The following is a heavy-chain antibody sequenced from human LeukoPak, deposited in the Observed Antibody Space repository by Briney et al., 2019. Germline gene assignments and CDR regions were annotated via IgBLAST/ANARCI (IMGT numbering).Heavy chain of an antibody. CDR3: ARGEQYQLMILDF. D-gene: IGHD3-16*01. CDR2: ISALNGNA. V-gene: IGHV1-18*01. J-gene: IGHJ4*02. CDR1: GYTFTDYG. Sequence: ASVKVSCKASGYTFTDYGFTWVRQAPGQGLEWMGWISALNGNANYAHKLRGRVTLTRDTSTGTAYMELRSLKSDDTAVYYCARGEQYQLMILDFWGQGTLITVSS.